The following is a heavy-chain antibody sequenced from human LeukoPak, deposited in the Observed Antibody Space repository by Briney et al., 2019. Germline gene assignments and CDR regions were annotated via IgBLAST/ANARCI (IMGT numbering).Heavy chain of an antibody. J-gene: IGHJ3*02. Sequence: KPSETLSLTCTVSGGSISSYYWSWIRQPPGKGLEWIGYIYYSGSTNYNPSLKSRVTISVDTSKNQFSLKLSSVTAADTAVYYCARAIVYCSGGSCWNAFDIWGQGTMVTVSS. CDR2: IYYSGST. CDR1: GGSISSYY. CDR3: ARAIVYCSGGSCWNAFDI. V-gene: IGHV4-59*01. D-gene: IGHD2-15*01.